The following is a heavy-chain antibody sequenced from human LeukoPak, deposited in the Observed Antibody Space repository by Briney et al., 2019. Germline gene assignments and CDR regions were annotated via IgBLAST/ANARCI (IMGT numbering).Heavy chain of an antibody. CDR3: AREGVACVSSSCYVVAFDI. J-gene: IGHJ3*02. Sequence: GGSLRLSCAASGFSISDYWMHWVRKAPGKGPIWVSRIKSDGSHTAYADSVEGRFTISRDNAKNTLSLQMNSLRAEDTAVYYCAREGVACVSSSCYVVAFDIWGLGTMVTVSS. CDR2: IKSDGSHT. CDR1: GFSISDYW. D-gene: IGHD2-2*01. V-gene: IGHV3-74*01.